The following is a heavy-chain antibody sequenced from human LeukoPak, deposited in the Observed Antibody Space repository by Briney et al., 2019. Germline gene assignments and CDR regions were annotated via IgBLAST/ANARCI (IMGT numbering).Heavy chain of an antibody. CDR3: TRAPRWMILDAFDI. V-gene: IGHV3-49*03. J-gene: IGHJ3*02. CDR1: GFTFGDYA. D-gene: IGHD5-12*01. Sequence: PGGSLRLSCTASGFTFGDYAMSWFRQAPGKGLEWVGFIRSKAYGGTTEYAASVKGRFTISRDDSKSIAYLQMNSLKTEDTAVYYCTRAPRWMILDAFDIWGQGTMVTVSS. CDR2: IRSKAYGGTT.